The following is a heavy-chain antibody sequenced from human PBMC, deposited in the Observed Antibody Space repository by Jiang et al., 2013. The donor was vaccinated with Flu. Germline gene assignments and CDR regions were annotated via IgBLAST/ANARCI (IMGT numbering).Heavy chain of an antibody. V-gene: IGHV2-70*04. D-gene: IGHD1-26*01. CDR3: ARSPRGATTLDY. CDR2: IDWDDDK. J-gene: IGHJ4*02. Sequence: KPTQTLTLTCTFSGFSLSTHGMRVSWIRQPPGMALEWLARIDWDDDKFYITSLKTRLTISKDTSKNQVVLTMTNMDPVDTATYYCARSPRGATTLDYWGQGILVTVSS. CDR1: GFSLSTHGMR.